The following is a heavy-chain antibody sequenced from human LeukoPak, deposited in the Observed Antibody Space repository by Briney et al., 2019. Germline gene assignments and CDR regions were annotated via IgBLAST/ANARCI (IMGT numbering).Heavy chain of an antibody. CDR3: ARSPPGYIYGLLN. D-gene: IGHD5-12*01. CDR1: GFTVSNTY. Sequence: GGSLRLSCAASGFTVSNTYMSWVRQAPGKGLEWVSVIYSGGSTYYADSVKGRFTISRDNSKNTLYLQMNSLRAEDTGVYYCARSPPGYIYGLLNGGQGTLVTVSS. J-gene: IGHJ4*02. V-gene: IGHV3-66*01. CDR2: IYSGGST.